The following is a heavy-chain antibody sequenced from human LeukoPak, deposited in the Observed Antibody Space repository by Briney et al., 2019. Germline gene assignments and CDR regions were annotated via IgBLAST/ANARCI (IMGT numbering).Heavy chain of an antibody. CDR3: ARVQRRCSSTSCYRAAWFDP. CDR1: GYTFTSDD. CDR2: MNPNSGNT. J-gene: IGHJ5*02. Sequence: ASVKVSCKASGYTFTSDDINWVRQATGQGLEWMGWMNPNSGNTGYAQKFQGRVTITRNTSISTAYMELSSLRSEDTAVYYYARVQRRCSSTSCYRAAWFDPWGQGTLVTVSS. D-gene: IGHD2-2*02. V-gene: IGHV1-8*03.